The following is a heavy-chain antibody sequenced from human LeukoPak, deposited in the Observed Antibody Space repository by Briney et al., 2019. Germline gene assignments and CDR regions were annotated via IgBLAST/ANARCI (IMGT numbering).Heavy chain of an antibody. V-gene: IGHV4-31*03. Sequence: SQTLSLTCTVTGGSISSSGYYWSWIRQHPGKGLEWIGYIYYSGSTNYNASLQSRVTMSVDTSKNQFSLKLSSVTAVDTAVYYCARKENVYYYFDYWGQGTLVTVSS. J-gene: IGHJ4*02. D-gene: IGHD3-10*01. CDR1: GGSISSSGYY. CDR2: IYYSGST. CDR3: ARKENVYYYFDY.